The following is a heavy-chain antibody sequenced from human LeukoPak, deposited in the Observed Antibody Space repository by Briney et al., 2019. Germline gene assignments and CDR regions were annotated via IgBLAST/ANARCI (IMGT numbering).Heavy chain of an antibody. CDR2: INHSGST. V-gene: IGHV4-34*01. CDR1: GGSFSGYY. D-gene: IGHD3-3*02. J-gene: IGHJ5*02. CDR3: ARGIFIGSRYNWFDP. Sequence: SETLSLTCAVYGGSFSGYYWSWIRQPPGKGLEWIGEINHSGSTNYNPSLKSRVTISVDTSKNQFSLKLSSVTAADTAAYYCARGIFIGSRYNWFDPWGQGTLVTVSS.